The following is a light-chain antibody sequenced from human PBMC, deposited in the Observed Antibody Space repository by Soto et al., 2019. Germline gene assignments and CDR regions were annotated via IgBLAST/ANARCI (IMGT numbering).Light chain of an antibody. CDR1: ANDVGGHNY. V-gene: IGLV2-11*01. CDR2: DVT. Sequence: QSALTQPRSVSGSPGQSATISCTGTANDVGGHNYVSWYQQHPGEAPKPLIYDVTERPSGVPDRFSGSKSGNTASLTISGLQTEDEADYYCYSYAGTYTFVFGTGTKVTVL. J-gene: IGLJ1*01. CDR3: YSYAGTYTFV.